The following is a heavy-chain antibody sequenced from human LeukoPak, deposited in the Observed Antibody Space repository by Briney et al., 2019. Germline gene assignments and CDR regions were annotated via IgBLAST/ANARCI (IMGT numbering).Heavy chain of an antibody. CDR3: ARDGGSH. J-gene: IGHJ4*02. D-gene: IGHD3-16*01. V-gene: IGHV3-30*04. Sequence: GGSLRLSCAASGFTFSTYAMHWVRRSPGKGLEWEAVISYDGDNKYYADSVKGRFTISRDNSKNTLYLQMNSLRVEDSALYYCARDGGSHWGQGTLVTVSS. CDR1: GFTFSTYA. CDR2: ISYDGDNK.